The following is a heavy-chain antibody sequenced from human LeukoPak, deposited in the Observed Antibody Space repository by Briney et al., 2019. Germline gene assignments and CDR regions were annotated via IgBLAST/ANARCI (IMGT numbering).Heavy chain of an antibody. J-gene: IGHJ6*03. Sequence: GGSLRLSCAASGFTFSSYWMSWVRQAPGKGLEWVANIKQDGSEKYYVDSVKGRFTISRDNAKNSLYLQMSSLRAEDTAVYYCTRVEETATTAAIIRKYSYYYYYMDVWGKGNTVTVSS. CDR3: TRVEETATTAAIIRKYSYYYYYMDV. D-gene: IGHD4-11*01. CDR1: GFTFSSYW. V-gene: IGHV3-7*01. CDR2: IKQDGSEK.